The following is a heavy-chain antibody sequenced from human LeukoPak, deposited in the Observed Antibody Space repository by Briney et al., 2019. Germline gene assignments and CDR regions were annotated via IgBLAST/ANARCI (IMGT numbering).Heavy chain of an antibody. J-gene: IGHJ4*02. Sequence: GGSLRLSCAASGFTFSDYYMSWIRQAPGKGLEWVANIKHDGSEKNYVDSVKGRFTVSRDNTKNSLYLQMNSLRAEDTGVFYCARDQYDSWSRRGNFDSWGQGTLVIVSS. CDR2: IKHDGSEK. V-gene: IGHV3-7*03. D-gene: IGHD3-3*01. CDR1: GFTFSDYY. CDR3: ARDQYDSWSRRGNFDS.